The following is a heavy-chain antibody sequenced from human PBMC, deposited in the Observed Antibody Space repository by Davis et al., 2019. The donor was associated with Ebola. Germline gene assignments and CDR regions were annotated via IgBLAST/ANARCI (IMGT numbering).Heavy chain of an antibody. CDR3: ASGGAPLEWFPVFDY. V-gene: IGHV1-2*02. CDR1: GYTFTGYY. J-gene: IGHJ4*02. Sequence: ASVKVSCKASGYTFTGYYMHWVRQAPGQGLEWMGWINPNSGGTNYAQKFQGRVTMTRDTSISTAYMELSRLRSDDTAVYYCASGGAPLEWFPVFDYWGQGTLVTVSS. CDR2: INPNSGGT. D-gene: IGHD3-3*01.